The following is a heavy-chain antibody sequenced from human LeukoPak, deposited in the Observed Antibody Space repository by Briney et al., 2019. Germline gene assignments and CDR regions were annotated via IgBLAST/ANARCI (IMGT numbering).Heavy chain of an antibody. Sequence: GGSLRLSCVASGLTFSDFNMNWVPQAPGKGLEWVASISSSSGHIHYADSVKDRFTIARDNAKNSLYLQMNSLRADDTAVYFCARLWESNFSAFGPWGQGTLVTVSS. D-gene: IGHD3-16*01. CDR3: ARLWESNFSAFGP. V-gene: IGHV3-21*01. J-gene: IGHJ5*02. CDR1: GLTFSDFN. CDR2: ISSSSGHI.